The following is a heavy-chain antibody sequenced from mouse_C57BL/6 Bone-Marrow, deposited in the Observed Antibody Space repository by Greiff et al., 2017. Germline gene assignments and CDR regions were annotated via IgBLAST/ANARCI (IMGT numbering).Heavy chain of an antibody. Sequence: EVMLVESEGGLVQPGSSMKLSCTASGFTFSDYYMAWVRQVPEKGLEWVANINYDGSSTYYLDSLKSRFIISRDNAKNILYLQMSSLKSEDTATYYCARERQLRPLGYAMDYWGQGTSVTVSS. CDR2: INYDGSST. J-gene: IGHJ4*01. CDR3: ARERQLRPLGYAMDY. V-gene: IGHV5-16*01. D-gene: IGHD3-2*02. CDR1: GFTFSDYY.